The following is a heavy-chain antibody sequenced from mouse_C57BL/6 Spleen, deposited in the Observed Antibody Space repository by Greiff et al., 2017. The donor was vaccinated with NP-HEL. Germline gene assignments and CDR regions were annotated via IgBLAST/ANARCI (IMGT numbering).Heavy chain of an antibody. J-gene: IGHJ3*01. Sequence: QVQLQQPGAELVKPGASVKLSCKASGYTFTSYWMHWVKQRPGQGLEWIGMIHPNSGSTNYNEKFKSKATLTVDKSSSTAYMQLSSLTSEDYAVYYCARSETAQSPAWFAYWGQGTLVTVSA. CDR1: GYTFTSYW. CDR2: IHPNSGST. D-gene: IGHD3-2*02. V-gene: IGHV1-64*01. CDR3: ARSETAQSPAWFAY.